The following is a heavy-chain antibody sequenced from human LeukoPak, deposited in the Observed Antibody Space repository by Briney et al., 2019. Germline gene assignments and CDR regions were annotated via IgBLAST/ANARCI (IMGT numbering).Heavy chain of an antibody. CDR2: IYSGGST. CDR1: GFRVSRSY. CDR3: AREAGIAEAGSSDYYFDF. V-gene: IGHV3-66*02. J-gene: IGHJ4*02. D-gene: IGHD6-19*01. Sequence: PGGSLRLSCAASGFRVSRSYMSWVRRAPGKELEWVSVIYSGGSTQSADSVKGRFTIARDISKNTLYLQMNSLRAEDTAVYYCAREAGIAEAGSSDYYFDFWGQGTLVTVSS.